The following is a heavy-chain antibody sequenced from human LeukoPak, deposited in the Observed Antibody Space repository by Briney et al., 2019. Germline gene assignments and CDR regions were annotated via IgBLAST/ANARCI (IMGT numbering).Heavy chain of an antibody. CDR3: ARVDYGDYFDY. Sequence: PGGSLRLSCAASGFTFSSYSMNWVRQAPGKGLEWVSSISSSSYIYYADSVKGRFTISRDNAKNSLYLQMNSLRAEDTAVYYCARVDYGDYFDYWGQGTLVTVSS. CDR2: ISSSSYI. CDR1: GFTFSSYS. J-gene: IGHJ4*02. D-gene: IGHD4-17*01. V-gene: IGHV3-21*01.